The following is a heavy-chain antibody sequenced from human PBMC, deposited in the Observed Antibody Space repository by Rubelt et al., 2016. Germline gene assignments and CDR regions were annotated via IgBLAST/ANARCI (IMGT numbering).Heavy chain of an antibody. Sequence: QLQLQESGPGLVKPSETLSLTCTVSGGSISSSSYYWGWIRQPPGKGLEWIGSIYYSVSTYYNPSLKRRVPNSVDTAKNQFSLKLGFVTAADTAVYYCARLAPTTVVTPGFWGQGTLVTVSS. CDR1: GGSISSSSYY. CDR2: IYYSVST. D-gene: IGHD4-23*01. J-gene: IGHJ4*02. CDR3: ARLAPTTVVTPGF. V-gene: IGHV4-39*01.